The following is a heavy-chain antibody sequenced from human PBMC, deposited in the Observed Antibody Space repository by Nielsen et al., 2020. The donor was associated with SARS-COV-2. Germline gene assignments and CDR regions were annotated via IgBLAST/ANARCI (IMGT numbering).Heavy chain of an antibody. CDR1: GGSFSGYY. CDR3: ARGVVGVAGTVNYFDY. CDR2: INHSGST. V-gene: IGHV4-34*01. J-gene: IGHJ4*02. Sequence: SETLSLTCAVYGGSFSGYYWSWIRQPPGKGLEWIGEINHSGSTNYNPSLKSRVTISVDTSKNQFSLKLSSVTAADTAVYYCARGVVGVAGTVNYFDYWGQGTLVTVSS. D-gene: IGHD6-19*01.